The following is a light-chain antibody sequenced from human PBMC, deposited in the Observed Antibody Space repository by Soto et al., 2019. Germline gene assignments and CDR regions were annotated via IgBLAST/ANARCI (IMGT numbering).Light chain of an antibody. Sequence: EIVLTQSPATLSLSPGERATLSCRASQSVSSYLAWYQQKPGQAPRLLIYAASNRATGIPARFSGSGSGTDFTLTISSREPEDFVVCYCPQRSNWPPYTFGQGTELEIK. V-gene: IGKV3-11*01. J-gene: IGKJ2*01. CDR1: QSVSSY. CDR2: AAS. CDR3: PQRSNWPPYT.